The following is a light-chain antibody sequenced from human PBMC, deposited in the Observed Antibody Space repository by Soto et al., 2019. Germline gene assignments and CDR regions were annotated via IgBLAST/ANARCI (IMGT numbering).Light chain of an antibody. CDR1: QTLLHSNGYNY. J-gene: IGKJ1*01. Sequence: DIVMTQSPLSLPVTPGEPASISCRSSQTLLHSNGYNYLNWYLQKPGESAQLLIYLVSNRASGVPDRFSGSGSGTDFTLKISRVEAEDVWVYYCMQALQTPPTCGQGTKVEIK. V-gene: IGKV2-28*01. CDR3: MQALQTPPT. CDR2: LVS.